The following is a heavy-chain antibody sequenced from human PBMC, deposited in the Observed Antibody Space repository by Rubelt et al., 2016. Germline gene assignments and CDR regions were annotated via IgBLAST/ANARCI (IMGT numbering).Heavy chain of an antibody. V-gene: IGHV4-59*08. CDR1: GGSISSYY. CDR2: IHYSGST. J-gene: IGHJ4*02. Sequence: QVQLQESGPGLVKPSETLSLTCTVSGGSISSYYWSWIRQPPGKGLEWIGYIHYSGSTHYNPSLKVGVAMSVDRSKNQFSLKLSSVTAADTAVYYCARGGYSSGWYVRYWGQGTLVTVSS. D-gene: IGHD6-19*01. CDR3: ARGGYSSGWYVRY.